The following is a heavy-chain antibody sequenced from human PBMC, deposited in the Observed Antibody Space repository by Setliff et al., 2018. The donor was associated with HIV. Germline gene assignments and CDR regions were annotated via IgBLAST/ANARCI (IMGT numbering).Heavy chain of an antibody. CDR3: ASPRGYCSGGTCHFWYFDL. J-gene: IGHJ2*01. Sequence: PSETLSLTCTVSGGSISSSTYYWGWIRQPPGKGLEWIGTISYSGSTYYNPSLKSRVIISVDTSKNQFSLKLSSVTAADTAVYYCASPRGYCSGGTCHFWYFDLWGRGTLVTSPQ. V-gene: IGHV4-39*01. CDR1: GGSISSSTYY. D-gene: IGHD2-15*01. CDR2: ISYSGST.